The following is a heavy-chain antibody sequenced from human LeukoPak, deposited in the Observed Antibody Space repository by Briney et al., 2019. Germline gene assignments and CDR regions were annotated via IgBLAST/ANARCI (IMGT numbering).Heavy chain of an antibody. CDR2: IYYSGST. CDR1: GGSISSYY. Sequence: SETLSLTCTVSGGSISSYYWSWIRQPPGKGLEWIGYIYYSGSTNYNPSLKSRVTISVDTSKNQFSLKLSSVTAADTAVYYCARGGYYDFWSGYYWFDPWGQGTLVTVSS. D-gene: IGHD3-3*01. CDR3: ARGGYYDFWSGYYWFDP. J-gene: IGHJ5*02. V-gene: IGHV4-59*01.